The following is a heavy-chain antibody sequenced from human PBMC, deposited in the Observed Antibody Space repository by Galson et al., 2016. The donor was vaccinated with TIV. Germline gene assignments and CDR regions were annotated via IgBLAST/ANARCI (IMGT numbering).Heavy chain of an antibody. J-gene: IGHJ6*02. CDR3: ARDRRHCGNECYLYYYYGMEV. V-gene: IGHV3-66*02. CDR2: IYSGGST. CDR1: GFTVSGNY. D-gene: IGHD2-21*01. Sequence: SLRLSCAASGFTVSGNYMTWVRQAPGKGLEWVSLIYSGGSTTYADSVKGRFTISRDNFKNTVYLQMNSLRADDTAVYYCARDRRHCGNECYLYYYYGMEVWGQGTTVTVSS.